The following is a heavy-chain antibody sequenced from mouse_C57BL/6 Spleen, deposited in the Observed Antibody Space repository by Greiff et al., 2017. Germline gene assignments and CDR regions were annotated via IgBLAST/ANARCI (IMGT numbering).Heavy chain of an antibody. CDR1: GFTFSSYA. CDR2: ISSGGDYI. CDR3: TRDPLGRDWYFDV. D-gene: IGHD4-1*01. V-gene: IGHV5-9-1*02. J-gene: IGHJ1*03. Sequence: EVHLVESGEGLVKPGGSLKLSCAASGFTFSSYAMSWVRQTPEKRLEWVAYISSGGDYIYYADTVKGRFTISRDNARNTLYLQMSSLKSEDTAMYYCTRDPLGRDWYFDVWGTGTTVTVSS.